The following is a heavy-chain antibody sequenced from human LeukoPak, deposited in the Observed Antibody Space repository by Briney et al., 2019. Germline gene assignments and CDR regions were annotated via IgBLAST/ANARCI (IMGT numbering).Heavy chain of an antibody. CDR1: GFTFSSYS. Sequence: GGSLRLSCAASGFTFSSYSMNWVRQAPGKGLEWVSSISSSSSYIYYADSVKGRFTISRDNSKNTLYLQMNSLRAEDTAVYYCAKRRLQDQLHYDFGGQGTLVTVSS. CDR3: AKRRLQDQLHYDF. J-gene: IGHJ4*02. V-gene: IGHV3-21*04. D-gene: IGHD3-3*01. CDR2: ISSSSSYI.